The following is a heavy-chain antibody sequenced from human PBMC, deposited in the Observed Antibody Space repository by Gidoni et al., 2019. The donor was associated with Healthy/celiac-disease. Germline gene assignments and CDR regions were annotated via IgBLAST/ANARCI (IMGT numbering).Heavy chain of an antibody. CDR2: ISYDGSNT. CDR1: GFTFSSYA. CDR3: ARVGRWLQSHFDY. V-gene: IGHV3-30-3*01. J-gene: IGHJ4*02. Sequence: QVQLVESGGGGVQPGRSLRRPCAASGFTFSSYAMHWVRQAPGKGLEWVAVISYDGSNTYYADSVKGRFTISRDNSKNTLYLQMNSLRAEDTAVYYCARVGRWLQSHFDYWGQGTLVTVSS. D-gene: IGHD5-12*01.